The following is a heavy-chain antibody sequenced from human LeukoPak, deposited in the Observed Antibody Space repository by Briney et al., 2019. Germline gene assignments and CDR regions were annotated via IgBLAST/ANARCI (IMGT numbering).Heavy chain of an antibody. Sequence: QAGGSLRLSCAASGFTFSSYALQWVRQAPGQGLEWVAVVSSDGSNRFYADSVKGRFTVSRDNSKNTLYLQMNTLRAEDTAVYHCARDGSIAATGAFDYWGKGPLVPVSS. CDR3: ARDGSIAATGAFDY. J-gene: IGHJ4*02. CDR1: GFTFSSYA. D-gene: IGHD6-13*01. V-gene: IGHV3-30-3*01. CDR2: VSSDGSNR.